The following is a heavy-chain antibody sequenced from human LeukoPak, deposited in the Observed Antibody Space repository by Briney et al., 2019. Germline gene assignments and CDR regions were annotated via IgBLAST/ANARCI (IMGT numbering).Heavy chain of an antibody. V-gene: IGHV4-38-2*02. J-gene: IGHJ4*02. CDR3: ARLRLELL. CDR1: GGSISSGYY. CDR2: IYHSGST. D-gene: IGHD1-7*01. Sequence: PSETLSLTCSVSGGSISSGYYWGWIRQPPGKGLEWIGSIYHSGSTYYNPSLKSRVTISVDTSENQFSLKLSSVTAADTAVYYCARLRLELLWGQGTLVTVSS.